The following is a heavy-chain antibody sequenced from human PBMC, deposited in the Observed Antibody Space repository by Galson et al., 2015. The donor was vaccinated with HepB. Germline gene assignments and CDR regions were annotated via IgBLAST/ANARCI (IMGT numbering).Heavy chain of an antibody. CDR3: ARYTSGKGFDD. CDR2: IKQDGSEK. V-gene: IGHV3-7*01. D-gene: IGHD3-10*01. Sequence: SLRLSCAASGFTFSSYWMSWVRQAPGKGLEWVANIKQDGSEKYYVDSVKGRFTISRDNAKNTLYLQMNSLRDEETAVYYCARYTSGKGFDDWGQGTLVTVSS. CDR1: GFTFSSYW. J-gene: IGHJ4*02.